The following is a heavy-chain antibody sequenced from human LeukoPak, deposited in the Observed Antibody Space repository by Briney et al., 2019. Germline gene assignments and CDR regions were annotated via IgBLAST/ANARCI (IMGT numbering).Heavy chain of an antibody. D-gene: IGHD1-26*01. CDR2: IKQDGSEK. J-gene: IGHJ3*02. CDR1: GFTFSSYW. V-gene: IGHV3-7*01. CDR3: ARIGRVGATKGADAFDI. Sequence: PGGSLRLSCAASGFTFSSYWMSWVRQAPGKGLEWVANIKQDGSEKYYVDSVKGRFTISRDNAKNSLYLQMNSLRAEDTAVYYCARIGRVGATKGADAFDIWGQGTMVTVSS.